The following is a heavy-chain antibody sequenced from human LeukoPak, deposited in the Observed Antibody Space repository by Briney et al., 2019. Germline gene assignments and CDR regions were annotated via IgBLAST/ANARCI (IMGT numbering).Heavy chain of an antibody. D-gene: IGHD5-18*01. CDR1: GGSISSSSYY. V-gene: IGHV4-39*07. Sequence: TLSLTCTVSGGSISSSSYYWGWIRQPPGKGLEWIGSIYYSGSTYYNPSLKSRVTISVDTSKNQFSLKLSSVTAADTAVYYCARVNRAAMVTWGQGTLVTVSS. J-gene: IGHJ1*01. CDR3: ARVNRAAMVT. CDR2: IYYSGST.